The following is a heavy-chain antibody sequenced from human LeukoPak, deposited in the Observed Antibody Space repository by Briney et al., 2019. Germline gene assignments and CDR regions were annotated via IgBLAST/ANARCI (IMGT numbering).Heavy chain of an antibody. J-gene: IGHJ4*02. CDR2: THTSGST. Sequence: PSETLSLTCTVSGSSISSYYWTWIRQPAGKGLEWIGRTHTSGSTNYNPSLKSRVTMSVDTSKNQFSLKLSSVTAADTAVYYCARDTYYCGSGTYYFNYWGQGTLVTVSS. V-gene: IGHV4-4*07. CDR3: ARDTYYCGSGTYYFNY. D-gene: IGHD3-10*01. CDR1: GSSISSYY.